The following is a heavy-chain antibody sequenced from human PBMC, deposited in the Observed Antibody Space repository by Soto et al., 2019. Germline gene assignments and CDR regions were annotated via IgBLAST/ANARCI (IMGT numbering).Heavy chain of an antibody. V-gene: IGHV4-34*01. Sequence: SETLSLTCAVYGGSFSGYYWSWIRQPPGKGLEWIGEINHSGSTNYNPSLKSRVTISVDTSKNQFSLKLSSVTAADTAVYYCARHTQDIVVVVAGWAFDYWGQGTLVTVSS. J-gene: IGHJ4*02. CDR2: INHSGST. CDR3: ARHTQDIVVVVAGWAFDY. D-gene: IGHD2-15*01. CDR1: GGSFSGYY.